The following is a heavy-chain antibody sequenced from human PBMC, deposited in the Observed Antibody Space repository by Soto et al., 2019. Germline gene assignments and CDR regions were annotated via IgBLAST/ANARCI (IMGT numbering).Heavy chain of an antibody. Sequence: PRGSLRLSCASAGFMFSSYGMSWVRQAPGKGLQWVATIHPSGGSTHYAELVRGRFTISRDNSRDTLYLQMNSLRAEDTAVYYCAKDPSTGPPDCWGQGALVTVSS. V-gene: IGHV3-23*01. CDR1: GFMFSSYG. CDR3: AKDPSTGPPDC. D-gene: IGHD3-9*01. CDR2: IHPSGGST. J-gene: IGHJ4*02.